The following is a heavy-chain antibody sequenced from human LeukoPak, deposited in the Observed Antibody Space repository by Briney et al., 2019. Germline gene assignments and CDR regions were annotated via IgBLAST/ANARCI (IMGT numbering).Heavy chain of an antibody. CDR1: GGSFSGYY. V-gene: IGHV4-34*01. CDR2: INHSGST. Sequence: PSETLSLTCAVYGGSFSGYYWSWIRQPPGKGLEWIGEINHSGSTYYNPSLKSRVTISVDRSKNQFSLKLSSVTAADTAVYYCARTAGSGYYPIDYWGQGTLVTVSS. D-gene: IGHD3-22*01. CDR3: ARTAGSGYYPIDY. J-gene: IGHJ4*02.